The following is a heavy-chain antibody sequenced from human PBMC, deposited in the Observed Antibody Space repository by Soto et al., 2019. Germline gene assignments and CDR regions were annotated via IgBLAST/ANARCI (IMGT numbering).Heavy chain of an antibody. CDR3: ARAVTWGLDV. CDR1: GFTFSLYS. V-gene: IGHV3-48*02. Sequence: EVQLVESGGGLVQPGGSLRLSCAASGFTFSLYSMSWVRQAPGKGLEWVSYISRSSTGIHYADSVKGRFTTSRDDATNSMHLQRNSLRDGDAAVYYCARAVTWGLDVWGQGTTVSISS. CDR2: ISRSSTGI. D-gene: IGHD3-10*01. J-gene: IGHJ6*02.